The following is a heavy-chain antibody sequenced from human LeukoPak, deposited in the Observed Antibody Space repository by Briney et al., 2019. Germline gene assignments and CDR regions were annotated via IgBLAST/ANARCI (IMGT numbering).Heavy chain of an antibody. Sequence: KPSETLSLTCAVYGGSFSGYYWSWIRQPPGKGLEWIGEINHSGSTNYNPSLKSRVTISVDTSKNQFSLKLSSVTAADTAVYYCARGLGSWKYWGQGTLSPSPQ. CDR2: INHSGST. CDR3: ARGLGSWKY. D-gene: IGHD6-13*01. J-gene: IGHJ4*02. V-gene: IGHV4-34*01. CDR1: GGSFSGYY.